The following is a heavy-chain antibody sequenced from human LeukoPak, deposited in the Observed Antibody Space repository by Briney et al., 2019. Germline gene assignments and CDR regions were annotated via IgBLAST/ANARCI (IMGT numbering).Heavy chain of an antibody. CDR2: INPSGGST. CDR1: GYTFTSYY. CDR3: ARDKGMYNWIEPPFDY. D-gene: IGHD1-20*01. V-gene: IGHV1-46*01. Sequence: ASVKVSCKASGYTFTSYYMHWVRQAPGQGLEWMGIINPSGGSTSYAQKLQGRVTMTTDTSTSTAYMELRSLRSDDTAVYYCARDKGMYNWIEPPFDYWGQGTLVTVSS. J-gene: IGHJ4*02.